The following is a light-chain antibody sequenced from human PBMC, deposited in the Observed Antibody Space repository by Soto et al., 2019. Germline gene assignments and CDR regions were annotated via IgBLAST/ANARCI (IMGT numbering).Light chain of an antibody. Sequence: QPVLTQPPSGSGAPGQRVTISCTGSSSNIGAGYDVHWYQQLPGTAPRLLSYGNSNRPSGVPDRFSGSKSGTSASLAITGLQAEDEADYYCQSYDSSLSARVVFGGGTKLTVL. V-gene: IGLV1-40*01. CDR1: SSNIGAGYD. CDR2: GNS. CDR3: QSYDSSLSARVV. J-gene: IGLJ2*01.